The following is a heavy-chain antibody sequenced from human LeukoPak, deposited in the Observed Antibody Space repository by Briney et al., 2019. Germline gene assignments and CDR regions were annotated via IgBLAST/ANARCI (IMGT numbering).Heavy chain of an antibody. CDR3: ARARDQLLWGLLDY. Sequence: SETLSLTCTVSGGSISSSSYYWGWIRQPPGKGLEWIGSIYYSGSTYYNPSLKSRVTISVDTSKNQFSLKLSSVTAADTAVYYCARARDQLLWGLLDYWGQGTLVTVSS. J-gene: IGHJ4*02. CDR2: IYYSGST. V-gene: IGHV4-39*07. D-gene: IGHD2-2*01. CDR1: GGSISSSSYY.